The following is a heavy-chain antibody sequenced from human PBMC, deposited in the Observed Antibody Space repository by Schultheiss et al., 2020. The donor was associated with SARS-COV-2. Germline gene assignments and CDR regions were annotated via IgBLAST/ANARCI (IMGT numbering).Heavy chain of an antibody. CDR3: AADPYFDY. Sequence: GGSLRLSCAASGFIFSRFAMTWVRQAPGRGLEWVSAISGSGLKTYYADSVKGRFRSSRDNVKNTTSLQMNSLKAEDTAIYYCAADPYFDYWGQGTLVTVSS. CDR1: GFIFSRFA. J-gene: IGHJ4*02. V-gene: IGHV3-23*01. D-gene: IGHD3-16*01. CDR2: ISGSGLKT.